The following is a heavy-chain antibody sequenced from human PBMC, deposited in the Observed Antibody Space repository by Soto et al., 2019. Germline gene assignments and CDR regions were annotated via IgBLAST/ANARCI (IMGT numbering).Heavy chain of an antibody. D-gene: IGHD2-21*02. CDR2: INAGNGNT. CDR3: ARSIVVVTALDY. V-gene: IGHV1-3*01. J-gene: IGHJ4*02. Sequence: ASVKVSCKASGYTFTSYAMHWVRQAPGQRLERMGWINAGNGNTKYSQKFQGRVTITRDTSASTAYMELSSLRFEDTAFYYCARSIVVVTALDYWGQGTLVTVSS. CDR1: GYTFTSYA.